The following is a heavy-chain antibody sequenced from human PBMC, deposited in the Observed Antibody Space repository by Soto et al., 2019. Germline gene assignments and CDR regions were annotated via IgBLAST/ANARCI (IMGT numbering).Heavy chain of an antibody. Sequence: PSETLSLTCTVSGGSISSYYWSWIRQPPGKGLEWIGYIYYSGSTNYNPSLKSRVTISVDTSKNQFSLKLSSVTAADTAVYYCARDLGSSAADWGQGTLVTVSS. CDR2: IYYSGST. CDR1: GGSISSYY. J-gene: IGHJ4*02. CDR3: ARDLGSSAAD. V-gene: IGHV4-59*01. D-gene: IGHD6-25*01.